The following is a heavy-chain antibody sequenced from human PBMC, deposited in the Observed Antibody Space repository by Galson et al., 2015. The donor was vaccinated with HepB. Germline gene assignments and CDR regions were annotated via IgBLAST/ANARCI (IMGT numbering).Heavy chain of an antibody. CDR2: IVPIFGTP. CDR3: ATGTGRQVNWFDP. D-gene: IGHD3/OR15-3a*01. Sequence: SCKGSGDTFDSFSANWLRQAPGQGLEWMGLIVPIFGTPKYAQSFQARVTITADESTNTVYMELAGLRSEDTAIYYCATGTGRQVNWFDPWGQGTLVIVSS. J-gene: IGHJ5*02. CDR1: GDTFDSFS. V-gene: IGHV1-69*01.